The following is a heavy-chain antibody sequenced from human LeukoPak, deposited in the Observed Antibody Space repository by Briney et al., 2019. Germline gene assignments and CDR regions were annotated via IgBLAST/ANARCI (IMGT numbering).Heavy chain of an antibody. J-gene: IGHJ6*02. CDR2: IYYSGST. Sequence: SETLSLTCTVSGGSISSSSYYWGWIRQPPGKGLEWIGSIYYSGSTYYNPSLKSRVTISVDTSKNQFSLKLSSVTAADTAVYYYARDRSLYYDILTGYLESYYYGMDVWGQGTTVTVSS. D-gene: IGHD3-9*01. CDR1: GGSISSSSYY. V-gene: IGHV4-39*07. CDR3: ARDRSLYYDILTGYLESYYYGMDV.